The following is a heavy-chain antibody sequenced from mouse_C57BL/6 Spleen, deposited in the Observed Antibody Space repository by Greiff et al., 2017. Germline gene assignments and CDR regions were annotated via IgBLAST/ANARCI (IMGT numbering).Heavy chain of an antibody. V-gene: IGHV1-80*01. CDR2: IYPVDGDT. CDR1: GYAFSSYW. D-gene: IGHD1-1*01. CDR3: ARWTTVVPYYYSIDY. Sequence: QVHVQQSGAELVKPGASVKISCKASGYAFSSYWMHWVKQRPGQGLEWIGQIYPVDGDTNYNRKFKGKATLTADKSSSTAYMQLSSLTSEDSAVYFVARWTTVVPYYYSIDYWGQGTSVTVSS. J-gene: IGHJ4*01.